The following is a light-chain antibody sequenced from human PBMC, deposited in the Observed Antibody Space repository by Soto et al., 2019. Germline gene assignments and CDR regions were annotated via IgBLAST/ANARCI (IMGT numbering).Light chain of an antibody. J-gene: IGKJ2*01. V-gene: IGKV3-15*01. CDR1: QSVDTK. CDR2: GAS. Sequence: ETVMTQSPATLYVSTGERATLSCRASQSVDTKLAWYQHKPGQAPRLLIYGASTKATGIPARFSGSGSGTEFTLTISSLQSEDFAVYFCQQYNNWYTYGLGTKLEIK. CDR3: QQYNNWYT.